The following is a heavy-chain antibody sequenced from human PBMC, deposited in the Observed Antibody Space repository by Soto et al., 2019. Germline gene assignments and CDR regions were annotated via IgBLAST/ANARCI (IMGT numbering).Heavy chain of an antibody. CDR2: ISSDGDIT. Sequence: GGSLRLSCSASGFTFSEYSMHWVRQAPGKGLQYVSTISSDGDITYYADSVKGRFTISRDNSKNTLYLQMNSLRPEDTAVYYCVKVSTFYDISTGYYSTYFFDPWGQGTLVTVSS. CDR3: VKVSTFYDISTGYYSTYFFDP. J-gene: IGHJ5*02. CDR1: GFTFSEYS. D-gene: IGHD3-9*01. V-gene: IGHV3-64D*06.